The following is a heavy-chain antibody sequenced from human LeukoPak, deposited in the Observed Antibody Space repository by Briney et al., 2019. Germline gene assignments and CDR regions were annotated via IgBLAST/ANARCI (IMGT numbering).Heavy chain of an antibody. CDR1: GYTLTELS. CDR3: ATCYSAGSSESFDH. CDR2: FDPEDGET. V-gene: IGHV1-24*01. D-gene: IGHD2-15*01. J-gene: IGHJ4*02. Sequence: GASVKVSCKVSGYTLTELSMHWVRQAPGKGLEWMGGFDPEDGETIYAQKFQGRVTMTEDTSTDTAYMELSSLRSEDTAVYYCATCYSAGSSESFDHWGQGTLVTVSS.